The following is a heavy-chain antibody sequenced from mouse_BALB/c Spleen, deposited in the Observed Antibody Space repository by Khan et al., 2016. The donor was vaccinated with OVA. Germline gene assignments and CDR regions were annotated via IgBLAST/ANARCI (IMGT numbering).Heavy chain of an antibody. CDR2: IYPGTGSI. D-gene: IGHD2-3*01. CDR3: GGDGPDGSWFAY. CDR1: GYIFTNYW. J-gene: IGHJ3*01. Sequence: QVQLKQSGAELVRPGASVKLSCKTSGYIFTNYWIHWVKQRSGQGLEWIAKIYPGTGSIYYNDKFKGKATLTADKSSSTASMQLSSLTSEDSAVYCCGGDGPDGSWFAYWGQGTLVTVSA. V-gene: IGHV1-76*01.